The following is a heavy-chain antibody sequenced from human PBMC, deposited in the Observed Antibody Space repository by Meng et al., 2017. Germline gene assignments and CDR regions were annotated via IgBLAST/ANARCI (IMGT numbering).Heavy chain of an antibody. J-gene: IGHJ4*02. CDR1: GFTFSSVA. CDR2: ISYDGSNK. V-gene: IGHV3-30*01. Sequence: GRLGGSGGGLVQAGRPLRPSCAASGFTFSSVAMHWVRQAPGKGLEWVAVISYDGSNKYYADSVKGRFTISRDNSKNTLYLQMNSLRAEDTAVYYCARGGYSSGWPYFDYWGQGTLVTVSS. CDR3: ARGGYSSGWPYFDY. D-gene: IGHD6-19*01.